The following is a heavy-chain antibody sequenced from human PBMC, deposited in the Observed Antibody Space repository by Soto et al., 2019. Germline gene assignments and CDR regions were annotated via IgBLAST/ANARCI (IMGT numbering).Heavy chain of an antibody. CDR2: IYWDDDK. CDR1: GFSLTTSGVG. CDR3: AHRVLRTVFGLITTTAIYFDF. Sequence: QITLNEAGPAPVKPRQTLTLTCTFSGFSLTTSGVGVGWIRQSPGRAPEWLALIYWDDDKRDSPSLKSRLTITTDASTNQVVLTMAVLDPADTATYYCAHRVLRTVFGLITTTAIYFDFWGQGTPVAVSS. J-gene: IGHJ4*02. V-gene: IGHV2-5*02. D-gene: IGHD3-3*01.